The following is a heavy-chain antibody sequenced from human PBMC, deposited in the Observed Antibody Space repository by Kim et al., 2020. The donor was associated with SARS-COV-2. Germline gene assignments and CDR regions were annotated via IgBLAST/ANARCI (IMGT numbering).Heavy chain of an antibody. CDR3: ARFPGGSGSDYPPFFDY. V-gene: IGHV4-59*01. Sequence: SETLSLTCTVSGGSISSYYWSWIRQPPGKGLEWIGYIYYSGSTNYNPTLKSRVTISVDTSKNQISLKLSSVTAADTAVYYCARFPGGSGSDYPPFFDYWGQGTLVTVSS. D-gene: IGHD3-10*01. CDR2: IYYSGST. CDR1: GGSISSYY. J-gene: IGHJ4*02.